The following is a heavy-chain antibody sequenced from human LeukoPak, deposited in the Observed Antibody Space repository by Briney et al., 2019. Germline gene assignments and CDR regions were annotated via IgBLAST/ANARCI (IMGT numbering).Heavy chain of an antibody. CDR3: ARDLLWFGELPEYKVAFDI. CDR1: GGSISSGSYY. J-gene: IGHJ3*02. CDR2: IYTSGST. V-gene: IGHV4-61*02. Sequence: SETLSLTCTVSGGSISSGSYYWSWIRQPAGKGLEWIGRIYTSGSTNYNPSLKSRVTISVDTSKNQFSLKLSSVTAADTAVYYCARDLLWFGELPEYKVAFDIWGQGTMVTVSS. D-gene: IGHD3-10*01.